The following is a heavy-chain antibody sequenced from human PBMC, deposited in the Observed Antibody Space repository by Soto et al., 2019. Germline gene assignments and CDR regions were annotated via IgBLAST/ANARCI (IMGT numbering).Heavy chain of an antibody. V-gene: IGHV1-2*04. J-gene: IGHJ6*02. D-gene: IGHD2-8*01. CDR2: INPKSGGT. CDR1: GYSFTDYH. Sequence: ASVKVSCKVSGYSFTDYHIHWVRQAPGQGLEWLGRINPKSGGTSTAQKFQGWVTMTRDRSISTVYMELTRLRFDDTAVYFCARGHSTDCSNGVCSFFYNHEMDVWGQGTTVTVSS. CDR3: ARGHSTDCSNGVCSFFYNHEMDV.